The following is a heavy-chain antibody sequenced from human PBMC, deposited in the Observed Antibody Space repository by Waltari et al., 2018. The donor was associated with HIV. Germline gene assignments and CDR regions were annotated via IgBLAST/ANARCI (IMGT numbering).Heavy chain of an antibody. CDR2: ISSSSTTI. V-gene: IGHV3-48*01. CDR3: ARDYCSSTSCTVDY. Sequence: EVQLVESGGGLVQPGGSLRPSCAASGFIFRTYSMNWVGQAPGKGLEWVSHISSSSTTIYYADSVKGRFTISRDNAKNSLYLQMNSLRAEDTAVYYCARDYCSSTSCTVDYWGQGTLVTVSS. CDR1: GFIFRTYS. D-gene: IGHD2-2*01. J-gene: IGHJ4*02.